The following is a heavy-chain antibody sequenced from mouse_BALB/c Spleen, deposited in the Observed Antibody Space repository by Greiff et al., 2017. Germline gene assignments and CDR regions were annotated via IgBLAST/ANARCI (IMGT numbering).Heavy chain of an antibody. V-gene: IGHV1-87*01. J-gene: IGHJ2*01. Sequence: VKLMESGAELARPGASVKLSCKASGYTFTSYWMQWVKQRPGQGLEWIGAIYPGDGDTRYTQKFKGKATLTADKSSSTAYMQLSSLASEDSAVYYCARVGFFLLDYWGQGTTLTVSS. CDR3: ARVGFFLLDY. D-gene: IGHD1-3*01. CDR2: IYPGDGDT. CDR1: GYTFTSYW.